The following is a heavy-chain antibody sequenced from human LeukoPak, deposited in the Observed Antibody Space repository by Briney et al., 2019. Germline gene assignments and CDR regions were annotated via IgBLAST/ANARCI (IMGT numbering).Heavy chain of an antibody. J-gene: IGHJ3*02. CDR2: ISSSGGTA. V-gene: IGHV3-23*01. CDR3: AKGYSTVVTLAGGFDI. Sequence: PGGSLRLSCAASGFTFSIYAMSWVRQAPGKGLEWVSAISSSGGTAYYADSVKGRFTISRDNSKNTLYLQMNSLRAEDTAVYYCAKGYSTVVTLAGGFDIWGQGTMVTVSS. D-gene: IGHD4-23*01. CDR1: GFTFSIYA.